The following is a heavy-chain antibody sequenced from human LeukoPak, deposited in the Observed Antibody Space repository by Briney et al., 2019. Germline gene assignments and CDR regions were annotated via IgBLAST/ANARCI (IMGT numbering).Heavy chain of an antibody. D-gene: IGHD2-2*01. CDR2: IYPNSGGT. V-gene: IGHV1-2*02. J-gene: IGHJ6*02. Sequence: ASVKVSCKASGYTFTGYYMHWVRQAPGQGLEWMGWIYPNSGGTNYAQKFQGRVTMTRDTSISTAYMELSRLRSDDTAVYYCARETSGYCSSTSCYLYYGMDVWGQGTTVTVSS. CDR1: GYTFTGYY. CDR3: ARETSGYCSSTSCYLYYGMDV.